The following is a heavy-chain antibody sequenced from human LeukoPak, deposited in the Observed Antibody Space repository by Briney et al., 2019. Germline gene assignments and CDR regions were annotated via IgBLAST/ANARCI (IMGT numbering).Heavy chain of an antibody. CDR1: GGSISSSSYY. J-gene: IGHJ4*02. CDR3: ARQEAGTKRGFDY. Sequence: SETLSLTCTVSGGSISSSSYYWGWIRQPPGKGLEWIGSIYYSGSTYYNPSLKSRVTISVDTSKNQFSLKLSSVTAADTAVYYCARQEAGTKRGFDYWGQGTLVTVSP. D-gene: IGHD6-19*01. V-gene: IGHV4-39*01. CDR2: IYYSGST.